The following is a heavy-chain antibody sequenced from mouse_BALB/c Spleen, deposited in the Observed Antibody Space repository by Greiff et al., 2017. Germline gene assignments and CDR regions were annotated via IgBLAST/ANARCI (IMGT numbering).Heavy chain of an antibody. CDR3: ARHGYGNYESY. J-gene: IGHJ3*01. V-gene: IGHV5-12-2*01. Sequence: EVNLVESGGGLVQPGGSLKLSCAASGFTFSSYTMSWVRQTPEKRLEWVAYISSGGGSTYYPDTVKGRFTISRDNAKNTLYLQMSSLKSEDTAMYYCARHGYGNYESYWGQGTLVTVSA. D-gene: IGHD2-10*02. CDR2: ISSGGGST. CDR1: GFTFSSYT.